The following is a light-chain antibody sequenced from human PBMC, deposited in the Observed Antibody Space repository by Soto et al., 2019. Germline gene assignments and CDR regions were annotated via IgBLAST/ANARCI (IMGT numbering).Light chain of an antibody. CDR3: QRYGSTPMIT. CDR1: QSVISRY. J-gene: IGKJ5*01. Sequence: EIVMTQSPATRSVSAGERATLSCRASQSVISRYLALYQQTRCHAPRLLYSGTASRATGGPDRCSGSGGGTDYSLTIIRMVPEEDSAYFCQRYGSTPMITFGQGTRLEIK. V-gene: IGKV3-20*01. CDR2: GTA.